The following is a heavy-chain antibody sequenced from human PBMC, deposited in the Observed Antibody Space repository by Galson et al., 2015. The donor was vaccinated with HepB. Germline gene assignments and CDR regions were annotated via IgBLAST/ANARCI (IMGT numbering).Heavy chain of an antibody. CDR1: GFTFSNYA. CDR2: ISGSGSTT. D-gene: IGHD1-26*01. Sequence: SLRLSCAASGFTFSNYAMTWVRQAPGKGLEWVSGISGSGSTTSYADSVKGRFTISRDNSKNTLYLRMNSLRAEDTALYYCAKRIVVGASRGAFDIWGQGTMVTVSS. V-gene: IGHV3-23*01. CDR3: AKRIVVGASRGAFDI. J-gene: IGHJ3*02.